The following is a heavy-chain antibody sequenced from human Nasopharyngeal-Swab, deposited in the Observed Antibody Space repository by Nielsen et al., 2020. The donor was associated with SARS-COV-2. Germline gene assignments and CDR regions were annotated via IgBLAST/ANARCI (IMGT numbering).Heavy chain of an antibody. V-gene: IGHV4-61*01. D-gene: IGHD3-9*01. CDR3: ARAHILTGYYIQSYYYGMDV. J-gene: IGHJ6*02. CDR1: GGSVSSGSYY. CDR2: IYYSGST. Sequence: SETLSLTCTVSGGSVSSGSYYWSWIRQPPGKGLEWIGYIYYSGSTNYNPSLKSRVTISVDTSKNQFSLKLSSVTAADTAVYYCARAHILTGYYIQSYYYGMDVWGQGTTVTVSS.